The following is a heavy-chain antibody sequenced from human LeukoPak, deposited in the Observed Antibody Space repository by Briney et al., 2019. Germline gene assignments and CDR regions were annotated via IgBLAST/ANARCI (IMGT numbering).Heavy chain of an antibody. J-gene: IGHJ5*02. CDR2: INPNSGGT. CDR3: ARVYSSSGAWFDP. D-gene: IGHD6-6*01. Sequence: ASVRVSCKASGYTFTGYYMHWVRQAPGQGPEWMGWINPNSGGTNYAQKFQGRVTMTRDTSISTAYMELSRLRSDDTAVYYCARVYSSSGAWFDPWGQGTLVTVSS. CDR1: GYTFTGYY. V-gene: IGHV1-2*02.